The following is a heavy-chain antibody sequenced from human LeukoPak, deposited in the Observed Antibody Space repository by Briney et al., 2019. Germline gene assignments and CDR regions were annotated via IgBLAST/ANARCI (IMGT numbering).Heavy chain of an antibody. CDR2: ISGSGGST. CDR1: RFTFSSYA. V-gene: IGHV3-23*01. Sequence: PGGSLRLSCAASRFTFSSYAMSWVRQAPGKGLEWVSAISGSGGSTYYADSVKGRFIISRDNSKNTLYLQMNSLRAEDTAVYYCARAKPKNMVRGLIMRRESRYYFDYWGQGTLVTVSS. D-gene: IGHD3-10*01. J-gene: IGHJ4*02. CDR3: ARAKPKNMVRGLIMRRESRYYFDY.